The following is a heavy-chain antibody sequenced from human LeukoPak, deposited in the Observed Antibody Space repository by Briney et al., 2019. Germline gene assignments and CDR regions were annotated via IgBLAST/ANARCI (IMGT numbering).Heavy chain of an antibody. Sequence: GGSLRLSCAASGFTFSSYDMHWVRQATGKGLEWVSAIGTAGDTYYPGSVKGRFTISRENAKNSLYLQMNSLRAGDTAVYYCARSLRYYYDSSGYYYYFYYWGQGTLVTVSS. V-gene: IGHV3-13*01. J-gene: IGHJ4*02. CDR1: GFTFSSYD. CDR3: ARSLRYYYDSSGYYYYFYY. D-gene: IGHD3-22*01. CDR2: IGTAGDT.